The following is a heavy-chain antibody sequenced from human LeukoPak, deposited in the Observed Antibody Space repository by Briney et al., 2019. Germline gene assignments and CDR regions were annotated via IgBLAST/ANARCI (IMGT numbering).Heavy chain of an antibody. Sequence: GASVKVSCKASGYTFTNYYIHWVRQAAGQGLEWLGIINPSGGSTSYTQKFQGRVTMTRDMSTSTVYMELSGLRSGDTAVYYCARSFGASQQYSSSWYYYYMDVWGKGTTVTVSS. CDR2: INPSGGST. D-gene: IGHD6-13*01. J-gene: IGHJ6*03. CDR1: GYTFTNYY. CDR3: ARSFGASQQYSSSWYYYYMDV. V-gene: IGHV1-46*01.